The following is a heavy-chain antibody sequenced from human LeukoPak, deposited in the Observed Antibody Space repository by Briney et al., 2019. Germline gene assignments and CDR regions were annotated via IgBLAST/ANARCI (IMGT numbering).Heavy chain of an antibody. CDR3: AREDRILIGNDAFDM. CDR2: ISGSSSFI. J-gene: IGHJ3*02. Sequence: GGSLRLSCATSGITFSSYTMNWVRQAPGKGLEWVSSISGSSSFIYYADSVKGRFTISRDNAKNSLYLQMNSLRAEDTAVYYCAREDRILIGNDAFDMWGQGTMVTVSS. CDR1: GITFSSYT. D-gene: IGHD2/OR15-2a*01. V-gene: IGHV3-21*01.